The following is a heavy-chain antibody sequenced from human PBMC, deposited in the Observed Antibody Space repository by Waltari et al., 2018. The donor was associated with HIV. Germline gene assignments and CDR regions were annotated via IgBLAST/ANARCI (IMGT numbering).Heavy chain of an antibody. V-gene: IGHV3-21*02. CDR3: VADLGGSHDS. CDR2: ISSTSTYI. J-gene: IGHJ4*02. D-gene: IGHD1-26*01. Sequence: EVQLVESGGGLVKPGGSLRLSCATSGFTLSTYTMYWFRLAPGKGLEWVASISSTSTYIYYTDSVKGRFTISRDNAQNSLSLQMNSLSAEDTAVYYCVADLGGSHDSWGQGSQVTVSS. CDR1: GFTLSTYT.